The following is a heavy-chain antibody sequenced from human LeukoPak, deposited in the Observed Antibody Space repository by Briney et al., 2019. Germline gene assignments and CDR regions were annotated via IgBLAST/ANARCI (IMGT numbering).Heavy chain of an antibody. D-gene: IGHD2-8*01. CDR3: AKAGYCTNGVCQNFDY. CDR1: GFTFSSYG. CDR2: ISYDGSNK. V-gene: IGHV3-30*18. J-gene: IGHJ4*02. Sequence: PGGSLRLSCAASGFTFSSYGMHWVRQAPGKGLEWVAVISYDGSNKYYADSVKGRFTISRDNSKNTLYLQMNSLRAEDTAVYYCAKAGYCTNGVCQNFDYWGQGTLVTVSS.